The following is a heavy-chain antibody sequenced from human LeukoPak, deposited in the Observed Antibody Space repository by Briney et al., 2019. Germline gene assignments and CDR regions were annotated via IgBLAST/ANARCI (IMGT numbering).Heavy chain of an antibody. V-gene: IGHV1-8*03. D-gene: IGHD5-12*01. J-gene: IGHJ4*02. CDR2: MHPSSGTA. CDR3: ASLYSGYDLGGEQPLGL. Sequence: ASVKVSCKASGGTFSSYAINWVRQATGQGLEWMGWMHPSSGTAGYAHNFQGRLTITGDTSMSTAYMELSSLRSEDTAVYYCASLYSGYDLGGEQPLGLWGQGTLVTVSS. CDR1: GGTFSSYA.